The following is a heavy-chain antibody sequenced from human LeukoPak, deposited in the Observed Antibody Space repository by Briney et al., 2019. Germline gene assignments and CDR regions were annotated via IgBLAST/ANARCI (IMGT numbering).Heavy chain of an antibody. D-gene: IGHD6-25*01. J-gene: IGHJ4*02. CDR1: GFTFSSYE. CDR3: ARGSRLMPYFDY. CDR2: ISSSSSYI. Sequence: GGSLRLSCAASGFTFSSYEMNWVRQAPGKGLEWVSSISSSSSYIYYADSVKGRFTISRDNAKNSLYLQMNSLRAEDTAVYYCARGSRLMPYFDYWGQGTLVTVSS. V-gene: IGHV3-21*01.